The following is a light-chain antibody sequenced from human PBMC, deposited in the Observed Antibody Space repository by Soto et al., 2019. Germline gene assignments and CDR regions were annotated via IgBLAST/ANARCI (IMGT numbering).Light chain of an antibody. CDR3: QLLYASSPRT. CDR1: QNINNR. Sequence: DIQMTQSPATLSASVGDRVMLTCRASQNINNRLAWYQQRPGKAPQLLVYWASTLESAVPSGFSGSGSGTEFTLSIISLQPADFATDYCQLLYASSPRTFGQGTRVEV. CDR2: WAS. J-gene: IGKJ1*01. V-gene: IGKV1-5*03.